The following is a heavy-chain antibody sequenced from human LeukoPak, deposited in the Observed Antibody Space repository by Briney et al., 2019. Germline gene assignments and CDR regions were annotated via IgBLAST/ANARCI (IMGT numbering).Heavy chain of an antibody. D-gene: IGHD3-10*01. J-gene: IGHJ3*02. CDR2: ISSSSSTI. Sequence: GGSLRLSCAASGFTFSSYSMNWVRQAPGKGQEWVSYISSSSSTIYYADSVKGRFTISRDNAKNSLYLQMNSLRAEDTAVYYCASQYYYGSGPHAFDIWGQGTMVTVSS. V-gene: IGHV3-48*01. CDR3: ASQYYYGSGPHAFDI. CDR1: GFTFSSYS.